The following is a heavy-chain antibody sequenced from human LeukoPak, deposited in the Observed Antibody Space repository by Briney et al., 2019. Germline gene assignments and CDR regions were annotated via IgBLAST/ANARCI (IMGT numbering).Heavy chain of an antibody. D-gene: IGHD5-12*01. J-gene: IGHJ5*02. CDR3: AREIGIVATIYHWFDP. CDR1: GGSISSYY. CDR2: IYTSGST. V-gene: IGHV4-4*07. Sequence: SETLSLTCTVSGGSISSYYWSWIRQPAGKGLEWIGRIYTSGSTNYNPSLNSRVTMSVDTSKNQFSLKLSSVTAADTAVYYCAREIGIVATIYHWFDPWGQGTLVTVSS.